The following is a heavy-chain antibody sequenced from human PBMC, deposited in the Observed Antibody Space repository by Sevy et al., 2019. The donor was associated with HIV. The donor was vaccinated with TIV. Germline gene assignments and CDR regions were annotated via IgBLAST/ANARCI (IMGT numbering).Heavy chain of an antibody. Sequence: SETLSLTCTVSGGSISSYYWSWIRQPPGKGLEWIGNIYYSGGTNYNPSLRSRVTISVDTSKNQFSLKLSSVTAADTAVYYCARDRGYSGYDYDYWGQGTLVTVSS. J-gene: IGHJ4*02. CDR1: GGSISSYY. CDR2: IYYSGGT. CDR3: ARDRGYSGYDYDY. D-gene: IGHD5-12*01. V-gene: IGHV4-59*01.